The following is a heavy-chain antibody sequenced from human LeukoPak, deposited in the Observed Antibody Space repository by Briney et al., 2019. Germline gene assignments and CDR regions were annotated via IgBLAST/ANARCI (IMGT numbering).Heavy chain of an antibody. CDR3: ARDQVGTMPNDF. V-gene: IGHV3-23*01. Sequence: GGSLRLSCAASGFTFSNYAMSWVRQAPGKGLEWVSAISGSGGSTYYADSVKGRFTISRDNSKNTLYLQMNSLRAEDTAIYYCARDQVGTMPNDFWGQGTLVTVSS. D-gene: IGHD1-26*01. CDR1: GFTFSNYA. J-gene: IGHJ4*02. CDR2: ISGSGGST.